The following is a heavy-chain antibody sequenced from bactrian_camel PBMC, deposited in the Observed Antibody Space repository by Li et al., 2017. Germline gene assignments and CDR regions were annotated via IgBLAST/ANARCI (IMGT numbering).Heavy chain of an antibody. V-gene: IGHV3S6*01. J-gene: IGHJ4*01. CDR3: LVGFDY. CDR2: INGDGTNT. Sequence: HVQLVESGGGLVQPGGSLRLSCATSGFTFTTNYMNWVRRAPGKGLEWVSSINGDGTNTVYLDSVKGRFTISRDDSRSTVILELTSLTIEDTAMYYCLVGFDYWGQGTQVTVS. CDR1: GFTFTTNY. D-gene: IGHD2*01.